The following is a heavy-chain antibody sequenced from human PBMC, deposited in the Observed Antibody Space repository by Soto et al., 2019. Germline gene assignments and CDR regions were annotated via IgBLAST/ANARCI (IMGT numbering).Heavy chain of an antibody. CDR1: DDSFRGAEYY. CDR3: ARGPAYINGWRTFDP. D-gene: IGHD6-19*01. CDR2: TYYNGDT. Sequence: SETLSLTCTVSDDSFRGAEYYWSWIRQPLGKGPEWIGYTYYNGDTKYNPALRSRVTMSEDTSKNQYSLRLSSVTAADTAVYFCARGPAYINGWRTFDPWGRGILVTVSS. J-gene: IGHJ5*02. V-gene: IGHV4-61*08.